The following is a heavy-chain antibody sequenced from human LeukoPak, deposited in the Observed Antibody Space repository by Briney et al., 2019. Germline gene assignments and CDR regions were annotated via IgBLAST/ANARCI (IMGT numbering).Heavy chain of an antibody. CDR1: GYTFTSYY. Sequence: ASVKVSCKASGYTFTSYYMHWVRQAPGQGLEWMGIINPSDGSTSYAQKFQGRVTMTRDTSTSSVYMELRSLRSEDTAVYYCAREFKGYSDAFDIWGQGTMVTVSS. D-gene: IGHD2-15*01. J-gene: IGHJ3*02. V-gene: IGHV1-46*01. CDR2: INPSDGST. CDR3: AREFKGYSDAFDI.